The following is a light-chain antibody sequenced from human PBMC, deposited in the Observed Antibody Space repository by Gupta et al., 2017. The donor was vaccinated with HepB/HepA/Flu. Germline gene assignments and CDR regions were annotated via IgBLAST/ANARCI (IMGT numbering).Light chain of an antibody. CDR3: QQYGSSSFT. CDR1: QSVSSSY. CDR2: GTS. J-gene: IGKJ3*01. V-gene: IGKV3-20*01. Sequence: DIVLTQSPGTLSLSPGERATLSCRASQSVSSSYLAWYQQKPGQAPRLLIYGTSSRAAGIPDRFSGSGSGTDFTLTISRLEPEDFAVFYCQQYGSSSFTVGPGTKVDIK.